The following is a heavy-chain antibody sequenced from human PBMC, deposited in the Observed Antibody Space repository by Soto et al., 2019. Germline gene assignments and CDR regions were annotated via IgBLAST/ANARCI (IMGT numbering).Heavy chain of an antibody. CDR1: GGTFSSYA. CDR3: ARDRIYCSSASCSKFDY. V-gene: IGHV1-69*13. CDR2: IIPIFGTA. D-gene: IGHD2-2*01. Sequence: SVKVSCKASGGTFSSYAISWVRQAPGQGLEWMGGIIPIFGTANYAQKFQGRVTITADESTSTAYMELSSLRSEDTAIYYCARDRIYCSSASCSKFDYWGQGTLVTVSS. J-gene: IGHJ4*02.